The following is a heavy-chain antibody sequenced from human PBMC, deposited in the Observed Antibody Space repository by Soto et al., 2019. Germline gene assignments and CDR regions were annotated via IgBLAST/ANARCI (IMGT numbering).Heavy chain of an antibody. D-gene: IGHD3-3*01. CDR2: IYPGDPDT. Sequence: GESLKISCKGSGYSFTSYWIGWVRQMPGKGLEWMGIIYPGDPDTRYSPSFQGQVTISADKSISTAYLQWSSLKASDTAMYYCARRRGITIFGVAQGGGGMDVWGQGTTVTVSS. J-gene: IGHJ6*02. CDR1: GYSFTSYW. V-gene: IGHV5-51*01. CDR3: ARRRGITIFGVAQGGGGMDV.